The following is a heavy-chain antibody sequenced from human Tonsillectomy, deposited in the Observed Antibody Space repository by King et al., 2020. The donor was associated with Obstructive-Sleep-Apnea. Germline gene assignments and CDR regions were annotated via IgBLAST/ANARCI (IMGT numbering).Heavy chain of an antibody. J-gene: IGHJ4*02. D-gene: IGHD5-24*01. CDR2: ISGSGGST. V-gene: IGHV3-23*04. CDR3: AKGRDGYPLSPFDY. CDR1: GFTFSSYA. Sequence: VQLVESGGGLVQPGGSMRLSCAASGFTFSSYAMSWVRQAPGKGLEWVSAISGSGGSTYYADSVKGRFTISRDNSKKPQYLQMNSLRAEDTAVYYCAKGRDGYPLSPFDYWGQGTLVTVSS.